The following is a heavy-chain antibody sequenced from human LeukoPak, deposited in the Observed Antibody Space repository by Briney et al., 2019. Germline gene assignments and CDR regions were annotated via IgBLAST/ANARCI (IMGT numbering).Heavy chain of an antibody. CDR1: GFTFSNFW. CDR2: IKQDETEK. J-gene: IGHJ4*02. V-gene: IGHV3-7*01. Sequence: PGESLRLSCTASGFTFSNFWMGWVRQAPGKGLEWVANIKQDETEKFYLGSVKGRFTISRDNARNTLYLQLNSLRAEDTAIYYCAMGYRSAYSWDSWGQGTLVTVSS. D-gene: IGHD5-18*01. CDR3: AMGYRSAYSWDS.